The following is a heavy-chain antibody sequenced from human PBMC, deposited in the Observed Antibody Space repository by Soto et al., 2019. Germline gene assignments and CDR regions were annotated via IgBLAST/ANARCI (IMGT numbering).Heavy chain of an antibody. CDR1: GFTFSSYA. CDR2: ISSNGGST. D-gene: IGHD5-12*01. Sequence: GGSLRLSCAASGFTFSSYAMHWVRQAPGKGLEYVSAISSNGGSTYYANSVKGRFTISRDNSKNTLYLQMGSLRAEDMAVYYCARSRVATTKEVKYPIDYWGQGTLVTVSS. CDR3: ARSRVATTKEVKYPIDY. J-gene: IGHJ4*02. V-gene: IGHV3-64*01.